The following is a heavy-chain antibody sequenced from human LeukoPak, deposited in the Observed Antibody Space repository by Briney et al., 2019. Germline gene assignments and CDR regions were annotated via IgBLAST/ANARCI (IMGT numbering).Heavy chain of an antibody. J-gene: IGHJ6*03. V-gene: IGHV5-51*01. Sequence: GESLKISCKGSGYSFTSYWIGWVRQMPGKGLEWVGIIYPGDSDTRYSPSFQGQVTISADKSISTAYLQWSSLKASDTAMYYCARGSAGTDYYYYYYMDVWGKGTTVTVSS. CDR2: IYPGDSDT. CDR3: ARGSAGTDYYYYYYMDV. CDR1: GYSFTSYW. D-gene: IGHD6-13*01.